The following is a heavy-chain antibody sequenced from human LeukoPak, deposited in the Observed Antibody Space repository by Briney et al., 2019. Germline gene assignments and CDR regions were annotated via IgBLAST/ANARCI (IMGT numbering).Heavy chain of an antibody. CDR2: INPNSGGT. Sequence: ASVKVSCKASGGTFSRDAISWVRQAPGQGLEWMGWINPNSGGTNYAQKFQGRVTMTRATSISTAYMELSRLRSDDPAVYYCARGFMVRGVIPDYWGQGTLVTVSS. D-gene: IGHD3-10*01. CDR1: GGTFSRDA. CDR3: ARGFMVRGVIPDY. V-gene: IGHV1-2*02. J-gene: IGHJ4*02.